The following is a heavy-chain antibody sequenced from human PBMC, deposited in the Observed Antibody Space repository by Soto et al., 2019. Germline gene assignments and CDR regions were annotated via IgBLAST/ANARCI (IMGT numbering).Heavy chain of an antibody. CDR3: ARAHGPYDSSGYLYTTTNWFDP. J-gene: IGHJ5*02. Sequence: QVQLVESGGGVVQPGRSLRLSCAASGFTFSSYGMHWVRQAPGTGLEWVAVIWYDGSNKYYADSVKGRFTISRDNSKNTLDLQMNSLRAEYTAVYYCARAHGPYDSSGYLYTTTNWFDPWGQGTLVTVAS. CDR1: GFTFSSYG. V-gene: IGHV3-33*01. D-gene: IGHD3-22*01. CDR2: IWYDGSNK.